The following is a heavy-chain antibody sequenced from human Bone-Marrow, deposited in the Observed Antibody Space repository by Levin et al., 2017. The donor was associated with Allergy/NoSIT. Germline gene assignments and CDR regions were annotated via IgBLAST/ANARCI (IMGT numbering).Heavy chain of an antibody. J-gene: IGHJ4*02. CDR3: TKVRYYYDTSGPFGS. Sequence: GESLKISCVVSGFNFNDYAINWVRQAPGKGLEWVAVVSGNGRNIFYADSVKGRFTISRDTPTNTVDLQMTTLRAEDTALYYCTKVRYYYDTSGPFGSWGQGTLVTVSS. CDR1: GFNFNDYA. CDR2: VSGNGRNI. D-gene: IGHD3-22*01. V-gene: IGHV3-23*01.